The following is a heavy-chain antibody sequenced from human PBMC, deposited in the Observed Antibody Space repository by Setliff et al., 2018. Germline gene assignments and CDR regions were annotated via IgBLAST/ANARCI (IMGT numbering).Heavy chain of an antibody. CDR3: ARGRERDYNFWSGYYTYYYYGMDV. D-gene: IGHD3-3*01. Sequence: ASVKVSCKASGYTFTSYDINWVRQATGQGLEWMGWMNHNSGNTGYAQKFQGRVTMTRNTSISTAYMELSSLRSEDTAVYYCARGRERDYNFWSGYYTYYYYGMDVWGQGTTVTVSS. V-gene: IGHV1-8*02. J-gene: IGHJ6*02. CDR1: GYTFTSYD. CDR2: MNHNSGNT.